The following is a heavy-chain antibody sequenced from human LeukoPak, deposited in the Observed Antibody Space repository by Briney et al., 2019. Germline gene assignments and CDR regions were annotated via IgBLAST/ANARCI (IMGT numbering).Heavy chain of an antibody. CDR3: ARDNWNYGSSMDV. J-gene: IGHJ6*02. Sequence: SETLSLTCTVSGGSISSSNYCWSWIRQPPGKGLEWIGYIYYSGSTNYNPSLKSRVTISVDTSKNQFSLKLSSVTAADTAVYYCARDNWNYGSSMDVWGQGTTVTVSS. V-gene: IGHV4-61*01. CDR2: IYYSGST. CDR1: GGSISSSNYC. D-gene: IGHD1-7*01.